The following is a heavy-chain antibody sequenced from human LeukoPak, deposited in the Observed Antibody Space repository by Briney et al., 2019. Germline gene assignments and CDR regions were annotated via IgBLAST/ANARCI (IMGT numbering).Heavy chain of an antibody. CDR2: IYPGDSDT. CDR1: GYIFTSYW. V-gene: IGHV5-51*01. CDR3: ARLGHTVTAFDY. D-gene: IGHD4-17*01. Sequence: GGSLKISCKGSGYIFTSYWIGWGRPVPGKGLGGVGIIYPGDSDTRYSPSFQGQVTISADKSISTAYLQWSSLKASDTAMYYCARLGHTVTAFDYWGQGTLVTLSS. J-gene: IGHJ4*02.